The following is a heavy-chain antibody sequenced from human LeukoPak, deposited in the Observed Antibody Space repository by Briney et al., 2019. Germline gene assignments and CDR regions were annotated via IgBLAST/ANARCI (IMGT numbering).Heavy chain of an antibody. CDR2: ISSSGSTI. CDR1: GFTFSSYE. V-gene: IGHV3-48*03. J-gene: IGHJ5*02. Sequence: GGSLRLSCAASGFTFSSYEMNWVRQAPGKGLEWVSYISSSGSTIYYADFVKGRFTISRDNAKNSLYLQMNSLRAEDTAVYYCAGSKELRGDWFDPWGQGTLVTVSS. D-gene: IGHD1-26*01. CDR3: AGSKELRGDWFDP.